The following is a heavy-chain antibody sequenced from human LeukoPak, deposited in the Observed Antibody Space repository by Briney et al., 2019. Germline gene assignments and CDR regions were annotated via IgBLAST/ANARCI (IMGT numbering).Heavy chain of an antibody. J-gene: IGHJ3*02. D-gene: IGHD3-10*01. Sequence: SETLSLTCAVSGDSISSYYWSWIRQPAGKGLEWIGRIYTSGATSYSPSLKSRVTMSVDMSKKQFSLKLSSVTAADTAVYYCARDIYYGSGSHALEIWGQGIMVTVSS. CDR2: IYTSGAT. CDR1: GDSISSYY. V-gene: IGHV4-4*07. CDR3: ARDIYYGSGSHALEI.